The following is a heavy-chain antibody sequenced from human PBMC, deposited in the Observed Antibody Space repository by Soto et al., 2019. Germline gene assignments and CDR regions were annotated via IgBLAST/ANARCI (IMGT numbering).Heavy chain of an antibody. J-gene: IGHJ4*02. CDR3: AKRLISMVRGVGLKFDH. Sequence: GGSLRLSCAASGFTFSSYAMGWVRQAPGKGLEWVSVISGSGGSTYYADSVKGRFTISRDNSKNTLYLQVNSLRAEDTAVYYCAKRLISMVRGVGLKFDHWGQGALVTVSS. D-gene: IGHD3-10*01. V-gene: IGHV3-23*01. CDR2: ISGSGGST. CDR1: GFTFSSYA.